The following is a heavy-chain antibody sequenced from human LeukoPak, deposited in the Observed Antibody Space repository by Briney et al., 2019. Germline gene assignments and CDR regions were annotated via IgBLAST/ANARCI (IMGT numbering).Heavy chain of an antibody. V-gene: IGHV4-59*08. J-gene: IGHJ3*02. Sequence: SETLSLTCTVSGGSLSTYYWRWIRQPPGKTLEWIGYVYNSGSTNYNPSLKSRVTISVDTSKKQLSLKLTSVTAADTAVYYCARQTTRFCSGGTCYSNFAFDMWGQGTMVIVSS. CDR1: GGSLSTYY. CDR3: ARQTTRFCSGGTCYSNFAFDM. CDR2: VYNSGST. D-gene: IGHD2-15*01.